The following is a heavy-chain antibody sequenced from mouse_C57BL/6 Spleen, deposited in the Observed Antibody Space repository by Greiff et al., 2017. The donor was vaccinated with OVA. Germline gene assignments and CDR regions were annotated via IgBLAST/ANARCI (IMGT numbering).Heavy chain of an antibody. J-gene: IGHJ4*01. D-gene: IGHD2-5*01. V-gene: IGHV1-64*01. CDR3: ARGPYSNYVADY. CDR2: IHPNSGST. Sequence: VQLQQSGAELVKPGASVKLSCKASGYTFTSYWMHWVKQRPGQGLEWIGMIHPNSGSTNYNEKFKSKATLTVDKSSSTAYMQLSSLTSEDSAVYYCARGPYSNYVADYWGQGTSVTVSS. CDR1: GYTFTSYW.